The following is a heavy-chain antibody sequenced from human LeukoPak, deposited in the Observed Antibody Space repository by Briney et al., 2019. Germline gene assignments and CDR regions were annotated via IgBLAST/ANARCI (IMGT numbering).Heavy chain of an antibody. J-gene: IGHJ3*02. CDR3: ARGDSSSIPGPFDI. V-gene: IGHV1-8*01. CDR1: GYTFTSYD. CDR2: MNPNSGNT. D-gene: IGHD6-13*01. Sequence: GSVKVSCKASGYTFTSYDIDWVRQATGQGLEWMGWMNPNSGNTGYAQKFQGRVTMTRNTSISTAYMELSSLRSEDTAVYYCARGDSSSIPGPFDIWGQGTMVTVSS.